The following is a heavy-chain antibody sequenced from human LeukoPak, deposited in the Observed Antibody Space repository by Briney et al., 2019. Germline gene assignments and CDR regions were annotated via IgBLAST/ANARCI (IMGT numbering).Heavy chain of an antibody. Sequence: PSETLSLTCTVSGGSISSYYWSWIRQPPGKGLEWIGYIYYSGSTNYNPSLKSRVTISVDTSKNQFSLKLSSVTAADTAVYYCARVYYDYVWGSYTRAYGMDVWGQGTTVTVSS. CDR3: ARVYYDYVWGSYTRAYGMDV. V-gene: IGHV4-59*01. D-gene: IGHD3-16*01. J-gene: IGHJ6*02. CDR2: IYYSGST. CDR1: GGSISSYY.